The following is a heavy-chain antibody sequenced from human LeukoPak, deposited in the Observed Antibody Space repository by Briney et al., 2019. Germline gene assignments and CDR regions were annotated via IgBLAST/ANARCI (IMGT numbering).Heavy chain of an antibody. V-gene: IGHV3-21*01. CDR2: ISSSSRYI. D-gene: IGHD6-13*01. J-gene: IGHJ4*02. CDR1: GFTFSSYS. Sequence: PGGSLRLSCAASGFTFSSYSMNWVRQAPGKGLEWVSSISSSSRYIYYADSVKGRFTISRDNAKNSLYLQMNSLRAEDTAVYYCARGARRPTSSSWYYFDYWGQGTLVTVSS. CDR3: ARGARRPTSSSWYYFDY.